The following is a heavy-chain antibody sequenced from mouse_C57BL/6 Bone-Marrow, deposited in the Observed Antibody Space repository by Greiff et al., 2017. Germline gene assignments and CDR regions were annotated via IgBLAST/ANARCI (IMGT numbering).Heavy chain of an antibody. V-gene: IGHV1-64*01. D-gene: IGHD1-1*01. J-gene: IGHJ4*01. Sequence: VQLQQPGAELVKPGASVKLSCKASGYTFTSYWMHWVKQRPGQGLEWIGMIHPNSGSTNYNEKFKSKATLTVDKSSSTAYMQLRSLTSEDSAVYYCASSTVVATNAMDYWGQGTSVTVSS. CDR2: IHPNSGST. CDR1: GYTFTSYW. CDR3: ASSTVVATNAMDY.